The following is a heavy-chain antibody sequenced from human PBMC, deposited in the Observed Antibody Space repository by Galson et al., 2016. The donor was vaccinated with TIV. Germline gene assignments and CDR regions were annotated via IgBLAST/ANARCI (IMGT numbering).Heavy chain of an antibody. D-gene: IGHD4-17*01. CDR1: GVSISSGFSY. J-gene: IGHJ3*01. CDR3: ARETYGDYDNYDAFDF. V-gene: IGHV4-31*03. CDR2: IHFTGRT. Sequence: TLSLTCSVSGVSISSGFSYWNWVRQSPGQGLEWIGYIHFTGRTYYNPSFQSRVSISVDTSKSQFSLNLRSATAADTAVYFCARETYGDYDNYDAFDFWGRGTMVTVSS.